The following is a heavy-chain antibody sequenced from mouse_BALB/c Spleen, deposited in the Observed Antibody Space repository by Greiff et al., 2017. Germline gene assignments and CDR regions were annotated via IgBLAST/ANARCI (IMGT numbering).Heavy chain of an antibody. Sequence: EVKLMESGGGLVQPGGSLKLSCAASGFDFSRYWMSWVRQAPGKGLEWIGEINPDSSTINYTPSLKDKFIISRDNAKNTLYLQMSKVRSEDTALYYCARISGGSSWAYWGQGTLVTVSA. V-gene: IGHV4-1*02. CDR1: GFDFSRYW. CDR3: ARISGGSSWAY. J-gene: IGHJ3*01. D-gene: IGHD1-1*01. CDR2: INPDSSTI.